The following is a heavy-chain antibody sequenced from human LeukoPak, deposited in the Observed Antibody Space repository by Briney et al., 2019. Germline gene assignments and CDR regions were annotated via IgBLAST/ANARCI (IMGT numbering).Heavy chain of an antibody. CDR3: ARIGYDRPDVDD. D-gene: IGHD5-12*01. CDR1: GVSVSSNTDV. V-gene: IGHV6-1*01. CDR2: TYYRSKWYT. J-gene: IGHJ4*02. Sequence: SQTLSLTCAISGVSVSSNTDVWNWLRQSPSRGLEWLGRTYYRSKWYTEYAVFVRSRITINPDTSKNQFSLQLNSVTPEDTAVYYCARIGYDRPDVDDWGQGTLVTISS.